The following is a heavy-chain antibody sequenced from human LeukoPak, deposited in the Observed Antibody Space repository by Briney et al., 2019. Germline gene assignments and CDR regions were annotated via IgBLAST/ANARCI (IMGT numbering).Heavy chain of an antibody. V-gene: IGHV3-74*01. J-gene: IGHJ4*02. D-gene: IGHD3-16*01. CDR1: GLTFSSYW. CDR2: INSDGSST. CDR3: RASGGGGFDY. Sequence: GGSLRLSCAASGLTFSSYWMHWVRQAPGKGLVWVSRINSDGSSTSYTDSVKGRFTISRDNAKNTLYLQMNSLRTEDTAVYYCRASGGGGFDYWGQGTLVTVSS.